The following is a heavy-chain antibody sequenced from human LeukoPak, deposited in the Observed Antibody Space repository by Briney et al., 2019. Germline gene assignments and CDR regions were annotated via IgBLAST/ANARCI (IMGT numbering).Heavy chain of an antibody. CDR2: IYPGDSDT. D-gene: IGHD3-10*01. CDR1: GYSFTTYW. CDR3: ARGNMVRGVVDAFDI. Sequence: GESLKISCKGSGYSFTTYWIGWVRQMPGKGLEWMGIIYPGDSDTIYSPSFQGQVTISADKSINTAYLQWGSLRASDPAMYYCARGNMVRGVVDAFDIWGQGTMVTVSS. J-gene: IGHJ3*02. V-gene: IGHV5-51*01.